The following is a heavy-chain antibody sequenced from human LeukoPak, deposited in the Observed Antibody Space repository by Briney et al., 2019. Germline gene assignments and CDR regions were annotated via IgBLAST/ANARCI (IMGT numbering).Heavy chain of an antibody. Sequence: GGSLRLSCAASGFTFSSYWMSWVRQAPGKGLGWVSSISSSSSYIYYADSVKGRFTISRDNAKNSLYLQMNSLRAEDTAVYYCASQKRGVGAAPFDYWGQGTLVTVSS. CDR2: ISSSSSYI. CDR1: GFTFSSYW. CDR3: ASQKRGVGAAPFDY. J-gene: IGHJ4*02. D-gene: IGHD1-26*01. V-gene: IGHV3-21*01.